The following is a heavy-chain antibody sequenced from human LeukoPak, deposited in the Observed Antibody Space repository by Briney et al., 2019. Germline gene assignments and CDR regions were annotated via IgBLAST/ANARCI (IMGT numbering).Heavy chain of an antibody. CDR3: ARGTYCSGGSCYSADY. CDR2: IIPIFGTA. CDR1: GGTFSSYA. J-gene: IGHJ4*02. D-gene: IGHD2-15*01. V-gene: IGHV1-69*05. Sequence: SVKVSCKASGGTFSSYAISWVRQAPGQGLEWMGGIIPIFGTANYAQKFQGRVTITTDESTSTAYMELSSLRSEDTAVYYCARGTYCSGGSCYSADYWSQGTLVTVSS.